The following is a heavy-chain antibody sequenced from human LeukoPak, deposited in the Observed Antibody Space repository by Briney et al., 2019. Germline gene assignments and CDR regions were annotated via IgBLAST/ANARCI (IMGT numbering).Heavy chain of an antibody. J-gene: IGHJ4*02. CDR1: GFTFSSYW. D-gene: IGHD3/OR15-3a*01. Sequence: GGSLRLSCAASGFTFSSYWMSWVRQAPGKGLEWVANIKQDGSEKYYVDSVKGRFTISRDNSKKTLDLQMNSLTVEDTALYYCAKDRGTGFLHDWTVSSWGQGTRVTVSS. V-gene: IGHV3-7*03. CDR3: AKDRGTGFLHDWTVSS. CDR2: IKQDGSEK.